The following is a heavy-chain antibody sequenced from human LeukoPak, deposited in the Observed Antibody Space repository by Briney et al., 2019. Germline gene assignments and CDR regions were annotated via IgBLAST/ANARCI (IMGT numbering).Heavy chain of an antibody. Sequence: ASVKVSCKASGYTFTGYYMHWVRQAPGQGLEWMGWINPNSGGTNYAQKFQGRVTMTRDTSISTAYMELSRLRSDDTAVYYCARAGVAGEFQFDYWGQGTLVTVSS. CDR1: GYTFTGYY. D-gene: IGHD6-19*01. J-gene: IGHJ4*02. V-gene: IGHV1-2*02. CDR2: INPNSGGT. CDR3: ARAGVAGEFQFDY.